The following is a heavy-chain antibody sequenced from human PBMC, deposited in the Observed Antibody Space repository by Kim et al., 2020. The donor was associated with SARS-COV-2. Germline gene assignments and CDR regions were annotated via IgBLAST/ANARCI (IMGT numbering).Heavy chain of an antibody. D-gene: IGHD3-10*01. Sequence: GGSLRLSCAASGFTFSSYAMSWVRQAPGKGLEWVSAISGSGGSTYYADSVKGRFTISRDNSKNTLYLQMNSLRAEDTAVYYCAKGAMVRGVITSPRLDYFDYWGQGTLVTVSS. CDR2: ISGSGGST. CDR1: GFTFSSYA. V-gene: IGHV3-23*01. CDR3: AKGAMVRGVITSPRLDYFDY. J-gene: IGHJ4*02.